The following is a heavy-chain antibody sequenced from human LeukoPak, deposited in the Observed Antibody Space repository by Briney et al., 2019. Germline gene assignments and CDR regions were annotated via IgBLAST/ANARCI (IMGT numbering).Heavy chain of an antibody. J-gene: IGHJ4*02. CDR3: AKDWDYYDSVDY. V-gene: IGHV3-30*18. CDR2: ISYDGSNK. CDR1: GFTFSSYG. D-gene: IGHD3-22*01. Sequence: SGRSLRVSCAASGFTFSSYGMHWVRQAPGKGLEWVAVISYDGSNKYYADSVKGRFTISRDNSKNTLYLQMNSLRAEDTAVYYCAKDWDYYDSVDYWGQGTLVTVSS.